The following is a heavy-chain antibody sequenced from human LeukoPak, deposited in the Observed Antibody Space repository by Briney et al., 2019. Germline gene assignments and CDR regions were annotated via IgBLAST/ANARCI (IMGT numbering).Heavy chain of an antibody. Sequence: SETLSLTCAVYGGSFSGYYWSWIRQPPGKGLEWMGEINHSGSTNYNPSLKSRVTISVDTSKNQFSLKLRSVTDAETAVYYCARVGGSGWYRNFDYWGQGTLVTVSS. D-gene: IGHD6-19*01. CDR2: INHSGST. V-gene: IGHV4-34*01. CDR3: ARVGGSGWYRNFDY. CDR1: GGSFSGYY. J-gene: IGHJ4*02.